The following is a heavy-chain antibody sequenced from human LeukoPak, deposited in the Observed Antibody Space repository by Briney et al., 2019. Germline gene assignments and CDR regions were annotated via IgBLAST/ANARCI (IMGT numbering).Heavy chain of an antibody. D-gene: IGHD2-2*01. CDR1: GGSISSSSYY. J-gene: IGHJ3*02. Sequence: PSETLSLTCTVSGGSISSSSYYWGWIRQPPGKGLEWIGSIYYSGSTYYNPSLKSRVTISVDTSKNQFSLKLSSVTAADTAVYYCARESFSSTVGHLMLPAFDIWGQGTMVTVSS. CDR2: IYYSGST. CDR3: ARESFSSTVGHLMLPAFDI. V-gene: IGHV4-39*07.